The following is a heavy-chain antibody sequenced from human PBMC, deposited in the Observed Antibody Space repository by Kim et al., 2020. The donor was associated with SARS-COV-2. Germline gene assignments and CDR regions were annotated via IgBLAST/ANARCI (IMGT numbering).Heavy chain of an antibody. CDR3: ARLAVAGTRYYGMDV. V-gene: IGHV4-34*01. CDR1: GGSFSGYY. Sequence: SETLSLTCAVYGGSFSGYYWSWIRQPPGKGLEWIGEINHSGSTNYNPSLKSRVTISVDTSKNQFSLKLSSVTAADTAVYYCARLAVAGTRYYGMDVWGQGTTVTVSS. D-gene: IGHD6-19*01. J-gene: IGHJ6*02. CDR2: INHSGST.